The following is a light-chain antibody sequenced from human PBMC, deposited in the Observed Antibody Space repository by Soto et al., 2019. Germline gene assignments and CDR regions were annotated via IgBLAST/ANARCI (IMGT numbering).Light chain of an antibody. Sequence: EIVLTQSPGTLSLSPGERATLSCRASQTVSTNYLAWYQQKPGLAPRLLIYGASKRATGIPDRFSGSGSGTDFTLTISRLEPEDVAVYCCQQYGSSPRTFGQGTKVDIK. V-gene: IGKV3-20*01. CDR2: GAS. CDR3: QQYGSSPRT. J-gene: IGKJ1*01. CDR1: QTVSTNY.